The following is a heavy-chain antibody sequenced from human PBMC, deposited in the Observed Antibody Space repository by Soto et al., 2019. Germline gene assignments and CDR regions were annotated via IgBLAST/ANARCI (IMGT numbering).Heavy chain of an antibody. J-gene: IGHJ5*02. CDR2: IYTSGST. V-gene: IGHV4-4*07. CDR3: ARDMMTVSYTPYNWFDP. CDR1: GGSISSYY. D-gene: IGHD3-16*01. Sequence: PSETLSLTCTVSGGSISSYYWSWIRQPAGKGLEWIGRIYTSGSTNYNPSLKSRVTMSVDTSKNQFSLKLSSVTAADTAVYYCARDMMTVSYTPYNWFDPWGQGTLVTVSS.